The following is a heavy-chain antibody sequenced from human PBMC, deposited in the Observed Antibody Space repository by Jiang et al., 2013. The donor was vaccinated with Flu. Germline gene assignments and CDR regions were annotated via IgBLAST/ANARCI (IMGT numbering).Heavy chain of an antibody. Sequence: LLKPSETLSLTCAVYGGSFSGYYWSWIRQPPGKGLEWIGEINHSGSTNYNPSLKSRVTISVDTSKNQFSLKLSSVTAADTAVYYCARNLGYCSSTSCSDYWGQGTLVTVSS. J-gene: IGHJ4*02. CDR1: GGSFSGYY. CDR3: ARNLGYCSSTSCSDY. CDR2: INHSGST. D-gene: IGHD2-2*01. V-gene: IGHV4-34*01.